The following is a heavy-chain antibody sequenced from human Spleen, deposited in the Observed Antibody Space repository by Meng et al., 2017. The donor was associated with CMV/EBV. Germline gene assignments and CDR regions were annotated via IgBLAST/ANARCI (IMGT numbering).Heavy chain of an antibody. CDR1: GYTFTNYG. D-gene: IGHD5-12*01. J-gene: IGHJ4*02. Sequence: ASVKVSCKASGYTFTNYGITWVRQAPGQGLEWLGWISAYNGDTNSAQNLQGRVTMTTDTPTSTAYMELRSLTSDDTAVYYCVGATTYWGQGTLVTVSS. CDR3: VGATTY. CDR2: ISAYNGDT. V-gene: IGHV1-18*01.